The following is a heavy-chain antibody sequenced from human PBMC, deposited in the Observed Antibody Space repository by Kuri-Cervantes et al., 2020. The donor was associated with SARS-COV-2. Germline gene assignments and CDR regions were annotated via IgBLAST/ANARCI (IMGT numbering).Heavy chain of an antibody. CDR1: GFTFSSYA. D-gene: IGHD3/OR15-3a*01. CDR2: ISSSSSTI. V-gene: IGHV3-48*01. Sequence: GGSLRLSCAASGFTFSSYAMSWVRQAPGKGLEWVSYISSSSSTIYYADSVKGRFTISRDNAKNSLYLQMNSLRAEDTAVYYCAREAWAGYFVENWFDPWGQGTLVTVSS. CDR3: AREAWAGYFVENWFDP. J-gene: IGHJ5*02.